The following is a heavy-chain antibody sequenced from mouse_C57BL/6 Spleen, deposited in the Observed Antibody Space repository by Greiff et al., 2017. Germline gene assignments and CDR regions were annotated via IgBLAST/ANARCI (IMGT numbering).Heavy chain of an antibody. CDR1: GYSLTSYG. CDR2: IWGDGGT. CDR3: ANNYGYYVGWFAY. J-gene: IGHJ3*01. Sequence: QVQLQQSGPGLVAPSQRLSITCTVSGYSLTSYGVSWVRQPPGKGLEWLGVIWGDGGTNSHYDLISRLSISKDNSKSQVFLKLNRLQTDDTATYYCANNYGYYVGWFAYWGQGTLVTVSA. D-gene: IGHD2-3*01. V-gene: IGHV2-3*01.